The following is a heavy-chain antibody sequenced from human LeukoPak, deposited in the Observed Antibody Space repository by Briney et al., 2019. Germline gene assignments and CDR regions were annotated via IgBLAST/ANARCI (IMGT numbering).Heavy chain of an antibody. CDR3: ARDDRVRGVIIRVFDY. D-gene: IGHD3-10*01. J-gene: IGHJ4*02. V-gene: IGHV3-21*01. CDR2: ISSSSSYI. Sequence: PGGSLRLSCAASGFTFSSYSMNWVRQAPGKGLEWVSSISSSSSYIYYADSVKGRFTISRDNAKNSLYLRMNSLRAEDTAVYYCARDDRVRGVIIRVFDYWGQGTLVTVSS. CDR1: GFTFSSYS.